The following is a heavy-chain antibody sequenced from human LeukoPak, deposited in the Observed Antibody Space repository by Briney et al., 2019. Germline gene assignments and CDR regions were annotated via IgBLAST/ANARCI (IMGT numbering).Heavy chain of an antibody. V-gene: IGHV4-34*01. CDR2: INHSGST. Sequence: GSLRLSCATSGFTFSNFWMTWVRQPPGKGLEWIGEINHSGSTNYNPSLKSRVTISVDTSKNQFSLKLSSVTAADTAVYYCASTPFELPTEDAFDIWGQGTMVTVSS. CDR3: ASTPFELPTEDAFDI. J-gene: IGHJ3*02. CDR1: GFTFSNFW. D-gene: IGHD1-26*01.